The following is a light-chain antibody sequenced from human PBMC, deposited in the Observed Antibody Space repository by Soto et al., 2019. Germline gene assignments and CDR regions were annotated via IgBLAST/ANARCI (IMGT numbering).Light chain of an antibody. J-gene: IGLJ3*02. CDR3: ATWDGSLNGWV. CDR1: SSNIGRDT. V-gene: IGLV1-44*01. Sequence: QSVLTQPPSASGNPGQRVTISCSGSSSNIGRDTVNWYQQLPGTAPKLLLYSNNQRPSGVPDRFSGSKSGTSASLAISGLQSEDEADYYCATWDGSLNGWVFGGGTKVTVL. CDR2: SNN.